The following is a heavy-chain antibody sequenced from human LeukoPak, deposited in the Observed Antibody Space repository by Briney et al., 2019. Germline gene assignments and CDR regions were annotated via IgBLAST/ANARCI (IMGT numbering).Heavy chain of an antibody. CDR1: GGSISSYY. D-gene: IGHD3-22*01. V-gene: IGHV4-59*01. J-gene: IGHJ4*02. CDR2: VFYSGST. CDR3: ARGGYDSSGYHDNYFDY. Sequence: SETLSLTCTVSGGSISSYYWNWIRQPPGKGLEWIGRVFYSGSTNYNPSLKSRVTTSVDTSKNQLSLKLSSVTAADTAVYYCARGGYDSSGYHDNYFDYWGQGTLVTVSS.